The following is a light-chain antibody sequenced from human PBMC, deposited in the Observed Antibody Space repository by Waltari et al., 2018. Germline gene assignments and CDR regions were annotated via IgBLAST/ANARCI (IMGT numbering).Light chain of an antibody. V-gene: IGLV1-47*01. Sequence: QSVLTQPPSASATLGQRGTIPCSGSSPNIASNYVYWYPPPPGTAPNLLIYRNNPRPSGVPDRFSGSKSGTSASLAISGLRSEDEADYYCAAWDDSLSAVVFGGGTKLTVL. J-gene: IGLJ2*01. CDR3: AAWDDSLSAVV. CDR2: RNN. CDR1: SPNIASNY.